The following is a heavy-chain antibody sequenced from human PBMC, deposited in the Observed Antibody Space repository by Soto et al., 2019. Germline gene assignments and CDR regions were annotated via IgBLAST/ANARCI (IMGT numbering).Heavy chain of an antibody. D-gene: IGHD3-22*01. V-gene: IGHV4-4*02. Sequence: SETLSLTCAVSGVSISSGNWWSWVRQPPGKGLEWIAEVYNDGSANYHPSLESRATISVDRSKNQFSLRLSSVIAADTGKYYCARLVYDSRLNYLYFDHWGQGTLVTGAS. CDR2: VYNDGSA. CDR3: ARLVYDSRLNYLYFDH. CDR1: GVSISSGNW. J-gene: IGHJ4*02.